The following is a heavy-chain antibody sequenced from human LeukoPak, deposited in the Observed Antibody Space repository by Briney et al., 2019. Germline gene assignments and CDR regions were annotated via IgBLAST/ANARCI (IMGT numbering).Heavy chain of an antibody. D-gene: IGHD2-2*01. CDR2: IYYSGST. J-gene: IGHJ5*02. CDR3: ARRGVVPAAMGWFDP. Sequence: SETLSLTCTVSGGSISSSSYYWGWIRQPPGTGLEWIGSIYYSGSTYYNPSLKSRVTISVDTSKNQFSLKLSSVTAADTAVYYCARRGVVPAAMGWFDPWGQGTLVTVSS. CDR1: GGSISSSSYY. V-gene: IGHV4-39*01.